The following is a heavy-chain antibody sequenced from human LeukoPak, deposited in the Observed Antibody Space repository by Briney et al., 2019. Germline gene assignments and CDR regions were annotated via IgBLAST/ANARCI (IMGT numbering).Heavy chain of an antibody. J-gene: IGHJ4*02. CDR3: ARDLHYDYVSGSYRLDY. V-gene: IGHV4-38-2*02. CDR1: GYSISSGYY. D-gene: IGHD3-16*02. Sequence: SETLSLTCTVSGYSISSGYYWGWIRQPPGKGLEWIGSIYHSGSTYYNPSLKSRVTISVDTSKNQFSLKLSSVTAADTAVYYCARDLHYDYVSGSYRLDYWGQGTLVTVSS. CDR2: IYHSGST.